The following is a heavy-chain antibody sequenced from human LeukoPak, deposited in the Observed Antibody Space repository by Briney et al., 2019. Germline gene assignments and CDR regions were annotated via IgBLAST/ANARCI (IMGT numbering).Heavy chain of an antibody. V-gene: IGHV1-58*01. CDR3: AAFRGAVTDPIFYYYYYMDV. D-gene: IGHD2-21*01. Sequence: SVKVSCKASGFTFTSSAVQWVRQARGQRLEWIGWIVVGSGNTNYAQKFQERVTITRDMSTSTAYMELSSLRSEDTAVYYCAAFRGAVTDPIFYYYYYMDVWGKGTTVTVSS. CDR1: GFTFTSSA. CDR2: IVVGSGNT. J-gene: IGHJ6*03.